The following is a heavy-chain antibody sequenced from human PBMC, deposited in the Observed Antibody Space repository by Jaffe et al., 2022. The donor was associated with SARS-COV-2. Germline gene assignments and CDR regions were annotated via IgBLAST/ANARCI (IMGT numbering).Heavy chain of an antibody. CDR2: IDWDDDK. D-gene: IGHD6-13*01. Sequence: QVTLRESGPALVKPTQTLTLTCTFSGFSLSTSGMCVSWIRQPPGKALEWLALIDWDDDKYYSTSLKTRLTISKDTSKNQVVLTMTNMDPVDTATYYCARSTYSSSWGPGDYYYGMDVWGQGTTVTVSS. CDR1: GFSLSTSGMC. J-gene: IGHJ6*02. V-gene: IGHV2-70*01. CDR3: ARSTYSSSWGPGDYYYGMDV.